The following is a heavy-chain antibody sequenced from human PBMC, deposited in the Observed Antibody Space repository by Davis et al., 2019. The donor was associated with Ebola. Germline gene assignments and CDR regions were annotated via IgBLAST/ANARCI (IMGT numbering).Heavy chain of an antibody. CDR2: ISAYNGNT. Sequence: AASVKVSCKASGDTFDSDSITWVRQAPGQGLEWMGWISAYNGNTNYAQKFQGRVTMTTDTSTSTAYMELSSLRSEDTAVYYCARDGHYYDSGSYYLNWFDPWGQRTLVTVSS. CDR1: GDTFDSDS. D-gene: IGHD3-10*01. J-gene: IGHJ5*02. CDR3: ARDGHYYDSGSYYLNWFDP. V-gene: IGHV1-18*04.